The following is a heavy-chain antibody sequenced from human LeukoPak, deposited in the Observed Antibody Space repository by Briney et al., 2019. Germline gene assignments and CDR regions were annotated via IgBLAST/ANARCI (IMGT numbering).Heavy chain of an antibody. J-gene: IGHJ4*02. CDR3: AKVRYNSGWLFDY. V-gene: IGHV3-23*01. Sequence: GGSLRLSCAASGFIFSSYAMTWVRQAPGKGLEWVSGISGSGDSTYYADSVKGRFTISRDNSKNTFYLQMNSLRAEDTAVYYCAKVRYNSGWLFDYWGQGTLVTVSS. CDR1: GFIFSSYA. CDR2: ISGSGDST. D-gene: IGHD6-19*01.